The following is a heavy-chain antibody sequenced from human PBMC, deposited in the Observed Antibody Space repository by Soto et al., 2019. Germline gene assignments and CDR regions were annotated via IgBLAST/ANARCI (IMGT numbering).Heavy chain of an antibody. CDR1: GFTFSSYA. V-gene: IGHV3-23*01. CDR3: AKALYGSSSPYYYGMDV. J-gene: IGHJ6*02. Sequence: GGSLRLSCAASGFTFSSYAMTWVRQAPGKGLEWVSIISGSGGATYYADSVKGRFSISRDNSKNTLYLQMNSLRAEDTAVYFCAKALYGSSSPYYYGMDVWGQGTTVTVSS. CDR2: ISGSGGAT. D-gene: IGHD6-6*01.